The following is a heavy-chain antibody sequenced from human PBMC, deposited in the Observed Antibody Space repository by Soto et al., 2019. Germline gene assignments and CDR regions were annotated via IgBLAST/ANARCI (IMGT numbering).Heavy chain of an antibody. J-gene: IGHJ6*02. V-gene: IGHV1-69*13. CDR3: ARAPLSSCAMDV. D-gene: IGHD3-10*02. CDR2: IIPTFGRT. CDR1: GGSFRSYA. Sequence: SVKVSCKASGGSFRSYAISWVRQAPGKGLEWMGKIIPTFGRTNYEQKFQGRLTIPADDSTSTAYMGLTSLESDDTAVYYCARAPLSSCAMDVWGQGTTVTVSS.